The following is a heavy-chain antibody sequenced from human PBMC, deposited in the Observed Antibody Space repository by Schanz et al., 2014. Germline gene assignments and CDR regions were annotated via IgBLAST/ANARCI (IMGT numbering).Heavy chain of an antibody. Sequence: ESGGTLVKPGGSLRLSCVVSGFTFSDYYMSWIRQAPGKGLEWVSYISSSSIYTNYADSVKGRFTISRDNAKNSLYLQMNSLRAEDTAVYYCAREGEWGYDPPRHWGQGTLVTVSS. V-gene: IGHV3-11*06. J-gene: IGHJ4*02. D-gene: IGHD5-12*01. CDR3: AREGEWGYDPPRH. CDR2: ISSSSIYT. CDR1: GFTFSDYY.